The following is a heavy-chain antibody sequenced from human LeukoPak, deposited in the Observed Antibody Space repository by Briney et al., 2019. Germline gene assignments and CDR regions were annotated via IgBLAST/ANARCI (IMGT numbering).Heavy chain of an antibody. CDR2: IYYSGST. V-gene: IGHV4-39*07. CDR3: ARLPSHTNNWTRNQNFDY. Sequence: TSETLSLTCTVSGGSISSSSYYWGWIRQPPGKGLEWIGSIYYSGSTYYNPSLKSRVTISVDTSKNQFSLKLSSVTAADTAVYYCARLPSHTNNWTRNQNFDYWGQGTLVTVSS. J-gene: IGHJ4*02. CDR1: GGSISSSSYY. D-gene: IGHD3/OR15-3a*01.